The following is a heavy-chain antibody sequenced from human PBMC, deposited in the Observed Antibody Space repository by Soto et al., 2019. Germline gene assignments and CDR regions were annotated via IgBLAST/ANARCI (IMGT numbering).Heavy chain of an antibody. V-gene: IGHV3-7*01. J-gene: IGHJ6*02. CDR2: IKQDGSEK. Sequence: PGGSLRLSCAASGFTFSSYWMSWVRQAPGKGLEWVANIKQDGSEKYYVDSVKGRFTISRDNSKNTLYLQMNSLRTEDTAVYFCARDPEPGPLDVWGQGTTVTVSS. CDR1: GFTFSSYW. D-gene: IGHD7-27*01. CDR3: ARDPEPGPLDV.